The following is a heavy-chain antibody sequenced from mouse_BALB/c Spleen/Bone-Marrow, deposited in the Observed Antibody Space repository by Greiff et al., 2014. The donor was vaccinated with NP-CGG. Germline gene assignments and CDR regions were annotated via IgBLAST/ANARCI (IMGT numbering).Heavy chain of an antibody. V-gene: IGHV2-9*02. CDR2: IWAGGST. J-gene: IGHJ4*01. CDR3: ARVYGSSYDPYYYAMDY. D-gene: IGHD1-1*01. CDR1: GFSLTSYG. Sequence: VMLVESGPGLVAPSQSLSITCTVFGFSLTSYGVYWARQPPGKGLEWLGVIWAGGSTNYNSGLMSRLSISKDNSKSQVLLKMNSLQTDDTAMYYCARVYGSSYDPYYYAMDYWGQGTSVTVSS.